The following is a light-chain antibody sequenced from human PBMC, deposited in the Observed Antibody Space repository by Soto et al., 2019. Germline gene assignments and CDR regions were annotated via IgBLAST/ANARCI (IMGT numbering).Light chain of an antibody. CDR1: QSMSSN. CDR3: LQYDNWPPIT. Sequence: EIVWTQTPCTLSVSPWATATLSCLASQSMSSNLAWYQQKPGQAPRLLIYGVFTWATGIPVRFSGSGSGTDFTLTISNLQPEDFALYHCLQYDNWPPITFGQGTRLEI. V-gene: IGKV3-15*01. J-gene: IGKJ5*01. CDR2: GVF.